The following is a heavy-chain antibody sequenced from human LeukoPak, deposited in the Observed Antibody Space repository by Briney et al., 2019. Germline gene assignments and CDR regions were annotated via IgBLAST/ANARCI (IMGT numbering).Heavy chain of an antibody. CDR1: GGSISSYY. V-gene: IGHV4-59*01. CDR2: IYYSGST. D-gene: IGHD6-13*01. CDR3: ARGHGIAAAGSFGFDY. J-gene: IGHJ4*02. Sequence: SETLSLTCTVSGGSISSYYWSWIRQPPGKGLEWIGYIYYSGSTNYNPSLKSRVTISVDTSKNQFSLKLSSVTAADTAVYYCARGHGIAAAGSFGFDYWGQGTLVTVSS.